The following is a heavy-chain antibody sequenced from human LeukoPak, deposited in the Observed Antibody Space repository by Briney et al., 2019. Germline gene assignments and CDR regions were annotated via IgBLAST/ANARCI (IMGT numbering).Heavy chain of an antibody. Sequence: PGGSLRLSCAASGFTFSSYGMHWVRQAPGKGLGWVAFIRYDGSNKYYADSVKGRFTISRDNSKNTLYLQMNSLRAEDTAVYYCAKDIKSGGGSFDYWGQGTLVTVSS. D-gene: IGHD3-16*01. J-gene: IGHJ4*02. V-gene: IGHV3-30*02. CDR3: AKDIKSGGGSFDY. CDR1: GFTFSSYG. CDR2: IRYDGSNK.